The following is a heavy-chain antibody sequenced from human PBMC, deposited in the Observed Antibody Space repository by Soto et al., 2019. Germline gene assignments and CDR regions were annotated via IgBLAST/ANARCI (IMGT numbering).Heavy chain of an antibody. V-gene: IGHV2-26*01. CDR1: GLSLSNARMG. D-gene: IGHD4-17*01. Sequence: QVTLKESGPVLVKPTETLTLTCTVSGLSLSNARMGGSWISQPPGKALEWLAHIFSNDEKFYNTSLKSRLTISKDTSKSQVVLTMTNMDPVDTATYYCARITDYSYSGMDVWGQGTTVTVSS. CDR3: ARITDYSYSGMDV. J-gene: IGHJ6*02. CDR2: IFSNDEK.